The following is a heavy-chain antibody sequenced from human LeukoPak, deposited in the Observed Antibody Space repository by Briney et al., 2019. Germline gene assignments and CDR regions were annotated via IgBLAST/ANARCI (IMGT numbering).Heavy chain of an antibody. CDR2: INYSGST. CDR3: ARRYYYGSGGFDY. Sequence: SETLSLTCTVSGGSISSSSYYWGWIRQPPGKGLEWIGSINYSGSTYYNPSLKSRVTISVDTSKNQFSLKLSSVTAADTAVYYCARRYYYGSGGFDYWGQGTLVTVSS. J-gene: IGHJ4*02. CDR1: GGSISSSSYY. V-gene: IGHV4-39*01. D-gene: IGHD3-10*01.